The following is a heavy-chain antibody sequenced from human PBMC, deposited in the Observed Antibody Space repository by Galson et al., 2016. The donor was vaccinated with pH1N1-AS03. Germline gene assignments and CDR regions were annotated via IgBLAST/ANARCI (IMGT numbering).Heavy chain of an antibody. CDR3: ARGYMSVSGCWDY. CDR1: GYTFTFYT. J-gene: IGHJ4*02. V-gene: IGHV7-4-1*01. D-gene: IGHD6-19*01. Sequence: SVKVSCKASGYTFTFYTMIWVRQAPGQGLECMGWINTNTGNPTYAQGFTGRFAFSLDTSVSTAYLQIGSLKAEDTAVYYCARGYMSVSGCWDYWGQGTLVTVSS. CDR2: INTNTGNP.